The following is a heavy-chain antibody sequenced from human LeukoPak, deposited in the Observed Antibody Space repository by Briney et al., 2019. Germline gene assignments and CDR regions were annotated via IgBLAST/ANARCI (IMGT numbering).Heavy chain of an antibody. CDR1: GYTFTGYY. J-gene: IGHJ6*02. V-gene: IGHV1-2*02. Sequence: GASVKVSCKASGYTFTGYYMHWVRQAPGQGLEGMGWINPNSGGTNYAQKFQGRVTMTRDTTISTAYMELSRLRSDDTAVYYCARMDPYYYYGMDVWGQGTTVTVSS. CDR3: ARMDPYYYYGMDV. D-gene: IGHD3/OR15-3a*01. CDR2: INPNSGGT.